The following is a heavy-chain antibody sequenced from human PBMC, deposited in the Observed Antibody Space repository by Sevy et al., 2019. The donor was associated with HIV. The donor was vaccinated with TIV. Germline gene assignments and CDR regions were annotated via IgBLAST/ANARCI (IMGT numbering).Heavy chain of an antibody. CDR3: AGAARVAVAGIYYFDI. Sequence: SETLSLTCTVSGGSIGSYYWSWIRQPPGKGLEWIAYMHYSGSTNHNPSLKSGVTVSLDTSKNRFSVQLTSVTAADTAVYDCAGAARVAVAGIYYFDIWGQGTLVTVSS. D-gene: IGHD6-19*01. V-gene: IGHV4-59*01. CDR2: MHYSGST. CDR1: GGSIGSYY. J-gene: IGHJ4*02.